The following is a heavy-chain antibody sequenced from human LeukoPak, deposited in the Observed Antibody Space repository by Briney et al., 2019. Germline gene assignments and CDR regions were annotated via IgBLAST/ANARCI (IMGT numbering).Heavy chain of an antibody. D-gene: IGHD2-21*01. J-gene: IGHJ5*02. V-gene: IGHV3-30*18. CDR1: GFTFSGYG. CDR2: ISYDGSNK. Sequence: GGSLRLSCAASGFTFSGYGMPWVRQAPGKGLEGVAVISYDGSNKYYADSVRGRFTISRDNSKHTLYLQMNSLRAEDTAVYYCAQGPPVIRFDPWGQGTLVTVSS. CDR3: AQGPPVIRFDP.